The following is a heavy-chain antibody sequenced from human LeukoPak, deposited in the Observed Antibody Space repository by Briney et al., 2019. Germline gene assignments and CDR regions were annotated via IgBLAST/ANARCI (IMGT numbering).Heavy chain of an antibody. J-gene: IGHJ6*03. CDR1: GGSISSSSYY. Sequence: SETLSLTCTVSGGSISSSSYYWGWIRQPPGKGLEWIGSIYYSGSTYYNPSLKSRVTISVDTSKNQFSLKLSSVTAADTAVYYCARDAPSYFDWSYPSYYYMDVWGKGTTVTVSS. CDR2: IYYSGST. CDR3: ARDAPSYFDWSYPSYYYMDV. D-gene: IGHD3-9*01. V-gene: IGHV4-39*07.